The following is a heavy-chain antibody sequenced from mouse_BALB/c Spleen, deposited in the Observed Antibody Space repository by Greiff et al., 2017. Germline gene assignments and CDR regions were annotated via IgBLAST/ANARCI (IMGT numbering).Heavy chain of an antibody. CDR1: GFSLTDYG. CDR3: AKHAHYYGSSYDAIDY. CDR2: IWGGGST. J-gene: IGHJ4*01. D-gene: IGHD1-1*01. Sequence: QVQLKESGPGLVAPSQSLSITCTVSGFSLTDYGVSWIRQPPGKGLEWLGVIWGGGSTYYNSALKSRLSISKDNSKSQVFLKMNSLQTDDTAMYYCAKHAHYYGSSYDAIDYWGQGTSVTVSS. V-gene: IGHV2-6-5*01.